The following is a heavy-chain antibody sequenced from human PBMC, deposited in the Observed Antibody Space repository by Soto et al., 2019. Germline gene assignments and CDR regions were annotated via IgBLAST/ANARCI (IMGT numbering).Heavy chain of an antibody. J-gene: IGHJ5*02. V-gene: IGHV1-69*13. D-gene: IGHD2-2*01. CDR2: IIPIFGTA. CDR1: GGTFSSSA. CDR3: ARDGVYCSSTSCYGNWFDP. Sequence: SVKVSCKASGGTFSSSAISWVRQAPGQGLEWMGGIIPIFGTANYAQKFQGRVTITADESTSTAYMELSSLRSEDTAVYYCARDGVYCSSTSCYGNWFDPWGQGTLVTVSS.